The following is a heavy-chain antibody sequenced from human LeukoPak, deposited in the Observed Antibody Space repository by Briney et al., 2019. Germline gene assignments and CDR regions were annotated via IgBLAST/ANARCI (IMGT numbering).Heavy chain of an antibody. V-gene: IGHV4-39*07. CDR3: ARFTTTGATTLIDAFDI. Sequence: SETLSLTCTVSGGFFNGTDYFCGWVRQPPGKGLEWFCSVYYCWSIYYIWFRTVRVTLSVDTSKKQFSLKVTSVTPADTAVYYCARFTTTGATTLIDAFDIWRQGTMV. J-gene: IGHJ3*02. CDR2: VYYCWSI. D-gene: IGHD1-26*01. CDR1: GGFFNGTDYF.